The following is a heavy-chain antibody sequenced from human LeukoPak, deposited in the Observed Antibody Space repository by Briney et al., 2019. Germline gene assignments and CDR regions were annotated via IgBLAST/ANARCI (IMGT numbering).Heavy chain of an antibody. V-gene: IGHV4-39*07. CDR3: ARTAAAFDY. Sequence: SETLSLTCTVSGGSISSSSYYWGWIRQPPGKGLEWIGSIYYSGSTYYNPSLKSRVTISVDTSKNQFSLKLSSVTAADTAVYYCARTAAAFDYWGQGTLVTVSS. D-gene: IGHD6-13*01. J-gene: IGHJ4*02. CDR2: IYYSGST. CDR1: GGSISSSSYY.